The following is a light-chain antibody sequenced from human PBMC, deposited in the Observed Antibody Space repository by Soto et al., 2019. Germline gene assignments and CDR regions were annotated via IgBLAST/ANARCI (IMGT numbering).Light chain of an antibody. CDR1: SSNIGAGYD. Sequence: QSVLTQPPSVSGAPGQRVTISCTGGSSNIGAGYDVHWYQQFPGKAPKLLIYGNSIRPSGVPDRFSDSKSGTSASLVITGLLTEDEAEYYCQSYDYGLSGVVFGGGTKLTVL. CDR2: GNS. J-gene: IGLJ3*02. V-gene: IGLV1-40*01. CDR3: QSYDYGLSGVV.